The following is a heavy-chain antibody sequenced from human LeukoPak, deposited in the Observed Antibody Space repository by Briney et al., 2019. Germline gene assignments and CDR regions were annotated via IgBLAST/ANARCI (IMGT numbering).Heavy chain of an antibody. CDR3: ARGGSSWSAEYFQH. D-gene: IGHD6-13*01. CDR2: ISGYNGDT. CDR1: GGTFSSYA. Sequence: ASVKVSCKASGGTFSSYAISWVRQAPGQGLEWMGWISGYNGDTKFPQKLQDRVTLTSDTSTSTAYMELRSLRSDDTAVYFCARGGSSWSAEYFQHWGQGTLVTVSS. J-gene: IGHJ1*01. V-gene: IGHV1-18*01.